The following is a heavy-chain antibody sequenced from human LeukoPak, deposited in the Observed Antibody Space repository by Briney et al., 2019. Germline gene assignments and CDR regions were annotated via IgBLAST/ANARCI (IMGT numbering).Heavy chain of an antibody. CDR2: IRYDGSNK. CDR1: GFTFSSYG. Sequence: GGSLRLSCAASGFTFSSYGMHWVRQAPGKGLGWVAFIRYDGSNKYYADSVKGRFTISRDNSKNTLYLQMNSLRAEDTAVYYCVNVELGNGYFDCWGQGTLVTVSS. D-gene: IGHD7-27*01. CDR3: VNVELGNGYFDC. J-gene: IGHJ4*02. V-gene: IGHV3-30*02.